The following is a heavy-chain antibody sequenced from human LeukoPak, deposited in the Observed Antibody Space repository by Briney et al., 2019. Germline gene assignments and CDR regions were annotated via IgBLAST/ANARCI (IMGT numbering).Heavy chain of an antibody. V-gene: IGHV3-33*01. CDR3: ARDQGGSIRTFDY. Sequence: GTSLRLSCAASGFTFSSYGMHWGRQAPGKVLEWVAVICYDGSNKYYADSVKGRFTISRDNSNNTLYLQMNSLRAEDTAVYYCARDQGGSIRTFDYWGQGTLVTVSS. D-gene: IGHD2-15*01. CDR2: ICYDGSNK. J-gene: IGHJ4*02. CDR1: GFTFSSYG.